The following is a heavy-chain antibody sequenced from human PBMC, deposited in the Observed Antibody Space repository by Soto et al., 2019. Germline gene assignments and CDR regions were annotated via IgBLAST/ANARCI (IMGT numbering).Heavy chain of an antibody. Sequence: QVHLVQSGAEVKKPGASVKVSCKASGYTFTSYGITWVRQAPGQGLEWMGWISAHNGNTDDAQKLQGRVIVTRDTSTSTAYMEVRSLRSDDTAVYYCARGRYGDYWGQGDLVTVSS. V-gene: IGHV1-18*01. CDR2: ISAHNGNT. CDR3: ARGRYGDY. J-gene: IGHJ4*02. CDR1: GYTFTSYG. D-gene: IGHD1-1*01.